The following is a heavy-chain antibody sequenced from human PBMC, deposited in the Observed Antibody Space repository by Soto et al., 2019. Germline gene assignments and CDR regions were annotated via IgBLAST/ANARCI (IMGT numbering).Heavy chain of an antibody. V-gene: IGHV3-11*06. J-gene: IGHJ4*02. CDR1: GFTFSDYY. CDR3: ARQQISGPLLWFGY. Sequence: QVQLVESGGGLVKPGGSLRLSCAASGFTFSDYYMSWIRQAPGKGLEWVSYISSSSSYTNYADSVKGRFTISRDNAKNSLYLQMSSLRAEDTAVYYCARQQISGPLLWFGYWGQGTLVTVSS. D-gene: IGHD3-10*01. CDR2: ISSSSSYT.